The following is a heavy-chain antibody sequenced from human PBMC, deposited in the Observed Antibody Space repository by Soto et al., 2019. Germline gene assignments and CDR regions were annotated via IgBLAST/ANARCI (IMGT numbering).Heavy chain of an antibody. J-gene: IGHJ6*02. CDR1: GFTFSSYG. CDR3: AKDPGYCSGGSCYSRGVYYGMDV. V-gene: IGHV3-30*18. CDR2: ISYDGSNK. Sequence: PGGSLRLSCAASGFTFSSYGMHWVHQAPGKGLEWVAVISYDGSNKYYADSVKGRFTISRDNSKNTLYLQMNSLRAEDTAVYYCAKDPGYCSGGSCYSRGVYYGMDVWGQGTTVTVSS. D-gene: IGHD2-15*01.